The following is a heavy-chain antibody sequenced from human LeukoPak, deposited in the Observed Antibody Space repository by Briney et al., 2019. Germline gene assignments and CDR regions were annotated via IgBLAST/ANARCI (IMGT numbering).Heavy chain of an antibody. V-gene: IGHV1-8*01. CDR1: GYTFTSYD. D-gene: IGHD3-16*02. J-gene: IGHJ4*02. CDR3: AAYMITFGGVIVQDY. CDR2: MNPNSGNT. Sequence: ASVTVSCKASGYTFTSYDINWVRQATGQGLEWMGWMNPNSGNTGYAQKFQGRVTMTRNTSISTAYMELSSLRSEDTAVYYCAAYMITFGGVIVQDYWGQGTLVTVSS.